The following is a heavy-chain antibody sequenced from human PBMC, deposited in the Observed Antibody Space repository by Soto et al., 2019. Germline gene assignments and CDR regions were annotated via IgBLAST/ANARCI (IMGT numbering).Heavy chain of an antibody. Sequence: ASVKVSCKVSGYTLTELSMHWVRQAPGKGLEWMGGFDPEDGETIYAQKFQGRVTMTEDTSTDTAYMELSSLRSEDTAVYYCATGLYCTNGVCYTGHRTFFYWGQGTLVTVSS. CDR1: GYTLTELS. V-gene: IGHV1-24*01. CDR3: ATGLYCTNGVCYTGHRTFFY. J-gene: IGHJ4*02. D-gene: IGHD2-8*01. CDR2: FDPEDGET.